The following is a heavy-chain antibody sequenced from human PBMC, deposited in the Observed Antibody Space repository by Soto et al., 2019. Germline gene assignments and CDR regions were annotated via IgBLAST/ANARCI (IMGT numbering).Heavy chain of an antibody. CDR1: GGSFSGYY. J-gene: IGHJ4*02. CDR3: AAQGGDGSEY. Sequence: QVQLQQWGAGLLKPSETLSLTCAVYGGSFSGYYWSWIRQPPGKGLEWIGEINHSGRTNYNPSLKGRVTVSVDKSKNQFSLKLSSVTAADTAVYYCAAQGGDGSEYWGQGTLVTVSS. CDR2: INHSGRT. V-gene: IGHV4-34*01. D-gene: IGHD3-10*01.